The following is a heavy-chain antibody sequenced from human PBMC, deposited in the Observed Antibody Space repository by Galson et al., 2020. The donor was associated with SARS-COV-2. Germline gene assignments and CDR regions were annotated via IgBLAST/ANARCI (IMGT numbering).Heavy chain of an antibody. V-gene: IGHV3-23*01. CDR2: ISGSGGST. J-gene: IGHJ4*02. D-gene: IGHD3-16*01. CDR3: AKDGLGGVGY. CDR1: GFTFSSYA. Sequence: GESLKISCAASGFTFSSYAMSWVRQAPGKGLEWVSAISGSGGSTYYADSVKGRFTISRDNSKNTLYLQMNSLRAEDTAVYYCAKDGLGGVGYWGQGTLVTVSS.